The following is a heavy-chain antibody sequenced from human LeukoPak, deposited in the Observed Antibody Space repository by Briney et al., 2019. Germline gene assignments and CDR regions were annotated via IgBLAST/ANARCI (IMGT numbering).Heavy chain of an antibody. Sequence: GGSLRLSCAASGFTVSDYSMNWVRQAPGKGLECVSSISSRFSSYIYYADSVKGRFTISRANTKNSLYLQMSNLRAEDSAIYYCAREISRPFEWGQGTLVTVSS. J-gene: IGHJ4*02. CDR2: ISSRFSSYI. D-gene: IGHD3-9*01. CDR3: AREISRPFE. V-gene: IGHV3-21*01. CDR1: GFTVSDYS.